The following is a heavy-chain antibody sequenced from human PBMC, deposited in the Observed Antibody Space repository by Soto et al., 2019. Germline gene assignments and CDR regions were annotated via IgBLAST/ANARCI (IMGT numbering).Heavy chain of an antibody. CDR1: GFTFSGYS. D-gene: IGHD2-8*01. Sequence: EVQLVESGGGLVKPGGSLRLSCVASGFTFSGYSINWVRQAPGKGLEWVSYISGPSIYIYYADSVKGRFTISRDNAKSAVYLQLNSLRAEDTAVYYCARGFRNGFNAGGQGTTVRVSS. V-gene: IGHV3-21*01. CDR2: ISGPSIYI. J-gene: IGHJ6*02. CDR3: ARGFRNGFNA.